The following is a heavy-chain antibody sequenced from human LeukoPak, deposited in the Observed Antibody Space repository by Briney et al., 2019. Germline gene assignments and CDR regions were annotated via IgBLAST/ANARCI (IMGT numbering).Heavy chain of an antibody. Sequence: GGSLRLSCAASGFTFSSYEMNWVRQAPGKGLEWVSYISSSGSTIYYADSVKGRFTISRDNAKNSLYLQMNSLRAGDTAVYYCAKVVTYSDILTGNNWFDPWGQGTLVTVSS. V-gene: IGHV3-48*03. CDR1: GFTFSSYE. CDR2: ISSSGSTI. CDR3: AKVVTYSDILTGNNWFDP. J-gene: IGHJ5*02. D-gene: IGHD3-9*01.